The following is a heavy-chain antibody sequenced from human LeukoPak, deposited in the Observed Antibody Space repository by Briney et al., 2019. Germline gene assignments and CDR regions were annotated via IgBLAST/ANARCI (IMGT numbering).Heavy chain of an antibody. J-gene: IGHJ4*02. CDR2: IKQDGSEK. V-gene: IGHV3-7*01. CDR3: ASIAAAGTLYFDY. D-gene: IGHD6-13*01. CDR1: GFTFSSYW. Sequence: GGSLRLSCAASGFTFSSYWMSWVRQAPGKGLEWVANIKQDGSEKYYVDSVKGRFTISRDNAKNSLYLQMNSLRAEDTAVYYCASIAAAGTLYFDYWGQGTLVTVSS.